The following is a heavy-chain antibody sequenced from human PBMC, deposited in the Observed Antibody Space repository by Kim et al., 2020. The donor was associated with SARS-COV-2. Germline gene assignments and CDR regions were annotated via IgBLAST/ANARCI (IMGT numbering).Heavy chain of an antibody. V-gene: IGHV4-59*13. CDR2: IYYSGST. J-gene: IGHJ5*02. CDR3: ARVSRVRGVSGYHLKPDNWFDP. D-gene: IGHD3-10*01. Sequence: SETLSLTCTVSGGSISSYYWSWIRQPPGKGLEWIGYIYYSGSTNYNPSLKSRVTISVDTSKNQFSLKLSSVTAADTAVYYCARVSRVRGVSGYHLKPDNWFDPWGQGTLVTVSS. CDR1: GGSISSYY.